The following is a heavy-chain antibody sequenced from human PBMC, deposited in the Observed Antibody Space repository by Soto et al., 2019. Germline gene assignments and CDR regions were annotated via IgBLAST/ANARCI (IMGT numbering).Heavy chain of an antibody. CDR1: GFTFSSYA. D-gene: IGHD2-15*01. Sequence: QVQLVESGGRVVQPGRSLRLSCAASGFTFSSYAMHWVRQAPGKGLEWVAVISYDGSNKYYADSVKGRFTISRDNSKNTLYLQMNSLRAEDTAVYYCARDQVYCSGGSCYSIYYYYGMDVWGQGTTVTVSS. V-gene: IGHV3-30-3*01. J-gene: IGHJ6*02. CDR3: ARDQVYCSGGSCYSIYYYYGMDV. CDR2: ISYDGSNK.